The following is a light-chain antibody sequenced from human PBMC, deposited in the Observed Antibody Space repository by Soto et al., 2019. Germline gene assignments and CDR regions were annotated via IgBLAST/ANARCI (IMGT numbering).Light chain of an antibody. CDR2: EVR. CDR3: SSSTTSDTVV. J-gene: IGLJ2*01. V-gene: IGLV2-14*01. Sequence: QSVLTQPASVSGSPGQSITISCTGTSSDIGIYNYVSWYQQHPGKAPKLMIYEVRNRPSGVSNRFSGSKSGNTASLTISALQAEDEADDYCSSSTTSDTVVFGGGTKLTVL. CDR1: SSDIGIYNY.